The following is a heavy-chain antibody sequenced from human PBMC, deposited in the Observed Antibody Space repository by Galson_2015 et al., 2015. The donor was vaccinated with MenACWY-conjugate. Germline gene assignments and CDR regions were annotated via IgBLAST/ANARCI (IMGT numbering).Heavy chain of an antibody. CDR2: VFYNGTT. CDR3: ARGSSYCSGGTCGYF. J-gene: IGHJ4*02. Sequence: TLSLTCTASYASITSSDYYGAWLRPSPGKGLEWIGTVFYNGTTYYNPSLKSRVTISVATSKNHIFLNLNSATAADTALYYCARGSSYCSGGTCGYFWGQGTLVTVS. CDR1: YASITSSDYY. V-gene: IGHV4-39*02. D-gene: IGHD2-15*01.